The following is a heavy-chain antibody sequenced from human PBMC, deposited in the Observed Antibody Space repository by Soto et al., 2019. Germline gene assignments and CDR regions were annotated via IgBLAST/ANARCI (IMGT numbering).Heavy chain of an antibody. CDR3: AREPDYDFWSGYSDY. V-gene: IGHV1-3*01. D-gene: IGHD3-3*01. Sequence: ASVKVSCKASGYTFTGYYMHWVRQAPGQRLEWMGWINAGNGNTKYSQKFQGRVTITRDTSASTAYMELSSLRSEDTAVYYCAREPDYDFWSGYSDYWGQGTLVTVS. CDR2: INAGNGNT. CDR1: GYTFTGYY. J-gene: IGHJ4*02.